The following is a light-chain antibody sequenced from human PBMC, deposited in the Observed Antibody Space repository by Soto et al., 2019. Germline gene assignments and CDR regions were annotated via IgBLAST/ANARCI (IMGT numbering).Light chain of an antibody. CDR2: DAS. CDR3: QQRDDLYT. V-gene: IGKV3-11*01. J-gene: IGKJ2*01. CDR1: QSVTNY. Sequence: EIVLTQSPATLSLSPGERATLSCRASQSVTNYVAWYQQKPGQAPRLLISDASNRATGIPARFSGSGSGTDFTLTISSLEPEDFGVYYCQQRDDLYTFGQGTKLEIK.